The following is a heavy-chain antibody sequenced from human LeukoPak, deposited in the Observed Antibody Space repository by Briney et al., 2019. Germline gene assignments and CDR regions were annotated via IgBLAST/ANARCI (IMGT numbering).Heavy chain of an antibody. CDR2: ISYDGSNK. Sequence: GGSLRLSCAASGFTFSSYGMHWVRQAPGKGLEWVAVISYDGSNKYYADSVKGRFTISRDNSKNTLYLQMNSLRAEDTAVYYCAKALGGTTVTIGLDYWGQGTLVTVSS. J-gene: IGHJ4*02. CDR1: GFTFSSYG. V-gene: IGHV3-30*18. CDR3: AKALGGTTVTIGLDY. D-gene: IGHD4-17*01.